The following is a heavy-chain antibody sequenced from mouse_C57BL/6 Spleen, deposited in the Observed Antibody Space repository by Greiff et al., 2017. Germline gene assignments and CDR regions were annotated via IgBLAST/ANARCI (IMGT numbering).Heavy chain of an antibody. CDR3: ARDCTARYAMDY. CDR2: IDPSDSYT. Sequence: QVQLQQPGAELVKPGASVKLSCKASGYTFTSYWMQWVKQRPGQGLEWIGEIDPSDSYTNYNQKFKGKATLTVDTSSSTAYMQLSSLTSEDSAVYYCARDCTARYAMDYWGQGTSVTVSS. CDR1: GYTFTSYW. V-gene: IGHV1-50*01. J-gene: IGHJ4*01.